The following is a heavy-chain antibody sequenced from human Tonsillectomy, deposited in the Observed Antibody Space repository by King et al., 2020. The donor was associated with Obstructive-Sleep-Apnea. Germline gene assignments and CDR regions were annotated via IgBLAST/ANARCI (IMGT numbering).Heavy chain of an antibody. Sequence: QLVQSGAEGKKPGASVKVSCKASGNTFTGYYMHWVRQAPVPGLVWRGWVNPKGVVTNYAQKFQGRVTMTRDTSISTAYMELSRLRSDDTAVYYCARAGGGLDVWGPGTTVTVSS. CDR2: VNPKGVVT. CDR1: GNTFTGYY. J-gene: IGHJ6*02. V-gene: IGHV1-2*02. CDR3: ARAGGGLDV.